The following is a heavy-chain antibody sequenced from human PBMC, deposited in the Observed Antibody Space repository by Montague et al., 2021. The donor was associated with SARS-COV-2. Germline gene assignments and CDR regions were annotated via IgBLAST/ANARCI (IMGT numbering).Heavy chain of an antibody. V-gene: IGHV3-30*04. CDR2: DGSEV. CDR1: GFTFSYYP. CDR3: ARDSYGSIDY. Sequence: RLSWSASGFTFSYYPLHWVRQAPGKGLEWVAVDGSEVQYIDSVKGRFTISRDNSKNTLFLQMNSLRPEDTALYYCARDSYGSIDYWGQGTLVTVSS. D-gene: IGHD3-10*01. J-gene: IGHJ4*02.